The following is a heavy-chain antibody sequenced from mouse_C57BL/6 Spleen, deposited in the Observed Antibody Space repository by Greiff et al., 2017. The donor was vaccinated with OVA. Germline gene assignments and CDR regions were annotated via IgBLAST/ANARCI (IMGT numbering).Heavy chain of an antibody. CDR2: IYPGSGST. CDR1: GYTFTSYW. D-gene: IGHD2-4*01. J-gene: IGHJ2*01. V-gene: IGHV1-55*01. Sequence: QVQLQQPGAELVKPGASVKMSCKASGYTFTSYWITWVKQRPGQGLEWIGDIYPGSGSTNYNEKFKSKATLTVDTSSSTAYMQLSSLTSEDSAVYYCARGEGLRLGGYFDYWGQGTTLTVSS. CDR3: ARGEGLRLGGYFDY.